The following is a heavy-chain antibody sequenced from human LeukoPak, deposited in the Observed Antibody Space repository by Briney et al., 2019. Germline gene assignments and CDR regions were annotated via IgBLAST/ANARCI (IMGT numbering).Heavy chain of an antibody. CDR3: TGGGRDGFDI. D-gene: IGHD5-24*01. CDR1: GFTFSTYD. Sequence: GGSLRLSCAASGFTFSTYDMHWVRLTAGKGLEWVSGIGTAGDTYYSGSVKGRFIISRENAKSSSYLQMNSLRVGDTALYYCTGGGRDGFDIWGRGTLVTVSS. CDR2: IGTAGDT. J-gene: IGHJ3*02. V-gene: IGHV3-13*01.